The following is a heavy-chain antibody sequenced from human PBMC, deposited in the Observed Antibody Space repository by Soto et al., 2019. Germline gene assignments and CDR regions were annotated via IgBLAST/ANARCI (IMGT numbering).Heavy chain of an antibody. CDR3: ARDAMYYYDSSGSHYIDYFNY. CDR2: ISAYNGNT. J-gene: IGHJ4*02. D-gene: IGHD3-22*01. V-gene: IGHV1-18*01. CDR1: GYTFTSYG. Sequence: GASVKVSCKASGYTFTSYGISWVRQAPGQGLEWMGWISAYNGNTNYAQKLQGRVTMTTDTSTSTAYMELRSLRSDDTAVYYCARDAMYYYDSSGSHYIDYFNYWGQGALVTVSS.